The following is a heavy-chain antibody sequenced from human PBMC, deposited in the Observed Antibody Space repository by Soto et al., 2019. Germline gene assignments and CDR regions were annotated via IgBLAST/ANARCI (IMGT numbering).Heavy chain of an antibody. Sequence: QVQLVQSGAEVKKPGSSVKVSCKASGGTFSSYAISWVRQAPGRGLEWMGGIIPIFGTANYAQKFRGRVTITADESTSTAYMELSSLRSEDTAVYYCASRYATAVAGMYYYYGMDVWGQGTTVTVSS. D-gene: IGHD6-19*01. CDR2: IIPIFGTA. J-gene: IGHJ6*02. CDR1: GGTFSSYA. V-gene: IGHV1-69*12. CDR3: ASRYATAVAGMYYYYGMDV.